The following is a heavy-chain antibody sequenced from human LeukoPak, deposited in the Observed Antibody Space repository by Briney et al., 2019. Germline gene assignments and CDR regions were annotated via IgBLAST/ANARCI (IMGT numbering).Heavy chain of an antibody. Sequence: GGSLRLSCAASGFTFSSYSMNWVRQAPGKGLEWVSSISSSSSYIYYADSVKGRFTISRDNAKNSLYLQMNSLRAEDTAVYYCVTSRVVVPAAIPFWGPGTLVTVSS. J-gene: IGHJ4*02. CDR2: ISSSSSYI. V-gene: IGHV3-21*01. CDR3: VTSRVVVPAAIPF. D-gene: IGHD2-2*01. CDR1: GFTFSSYS.